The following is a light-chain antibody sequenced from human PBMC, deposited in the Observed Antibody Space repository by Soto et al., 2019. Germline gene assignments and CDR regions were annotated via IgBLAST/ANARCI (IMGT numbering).Light chain of an antibody. CDR3: QQYGSSPRT. V-gene: IGKV3-20*01. J-gene: IGKJ1*01. Sequence: EIVLTQSPGTLSLSPGERATLSCRASQSVSGRYLAWYQQKPGQAPRLLIYGASSRAPGIPDRISGSGSGTDFTLTISRLEPEDFAVYYCQQYGSSPRTFGQGTKVEIK. CDR1: QSVSGRY. CDR2: GAS.